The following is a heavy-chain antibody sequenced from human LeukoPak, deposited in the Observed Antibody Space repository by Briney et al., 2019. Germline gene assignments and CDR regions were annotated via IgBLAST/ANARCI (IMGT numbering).Heavy chain of an antibody. CDR3: AKCFYYSSGCLFDY. CDR1: GFTFSSYG. J-gene: IGHJ4*02. V-gene: IGHV3-30*02. CDR2: IRYDGSNK. Sequence: GGSLRLSCAASGFTFSSYGMHWVRQAPGKGLEWVAFIRYDGSNKYYADSVKGRFTISRDNSKNTLYLQMNSLRAEDTAVYYCAKCFYYSSGCLFDYWGQGTLVTVSS. D-gene: IGHD6-19*01.